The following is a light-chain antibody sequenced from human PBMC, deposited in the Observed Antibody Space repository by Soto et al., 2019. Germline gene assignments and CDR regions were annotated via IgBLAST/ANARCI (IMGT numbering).Light chain of an antibody. V-gene: IGLV2-14*01. J-gene: IGLJ1*01. CDR1: SSDVGGYNY. CDR2: DVS. Sequence: QSALTQPASVSGSPGQLITISCTGTSSDVGGYNYVSWYQQHPGKAPKLMIYDVSNRPSGVSNRFSGSKSGNTASLTISWLQAEDEADYYCSSYTSSSTLDVFGTGTKLTVL. CDR3: SSYTSSSTLDV.